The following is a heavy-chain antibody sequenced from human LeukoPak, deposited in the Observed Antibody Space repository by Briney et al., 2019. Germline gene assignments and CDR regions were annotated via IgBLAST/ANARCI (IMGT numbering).Heavy chain of an antibody. V-gene: IGHV4-61*01. CDR2: IYYSGST. J-gene: IGHJ5*02. CDR3: ARGTYSSSWYWFDP. CDR1: GGSIGSDSYY. Sequence: SQTLSLTCTVSGGSIGSDSYYWTWIRQPPGKGLEWIGYIYYSGSTNYNPSLKSRVTISVDTSKNQFSLKLSSVTAADTAVYYCARGTYSSSWYWFDPWGQGTLVTVSS. D-gene: IGHD6-13*01.